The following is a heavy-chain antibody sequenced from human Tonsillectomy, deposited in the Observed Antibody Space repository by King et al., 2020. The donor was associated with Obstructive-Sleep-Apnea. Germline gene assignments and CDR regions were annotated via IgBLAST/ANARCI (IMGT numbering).Heavy chain of an antibody. D-gene: IGHD2-8*01. CDR3: ARVKNTNGVCFDY. J-gene: IGHJ4*02. V-gene: IGHV4-34*01. Sequence: VQLQQWGAGLLEPSETLSLTCAVYGGSFSGYYWSWIRQPPGKGLEWIGEINHSGSTNYNPSLKSRVTISVDTSKNQFSLKVISVTAADTAVYYCARVKNTNGVCFDYWGQGTLVTVSS. CDR2: INHSGST. CDR1: GGSFSGYY.